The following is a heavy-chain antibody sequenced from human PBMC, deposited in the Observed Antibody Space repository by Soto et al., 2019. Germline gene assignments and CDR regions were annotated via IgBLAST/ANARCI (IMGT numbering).Heavy chain of an antibody. V-gene: IGHV1-18*01. CDR2: ISAYNGNT. CDR1: GYTFTSYG. D-gene: IGHD2-2*01. Sequence: GASVKVSCKASGYTFTSYGISWVRQAPGQGLEWMGWISAYNGNTNYAQKLQGRVTMTTDTSTSTAYMELRSLRSDDTAVYYCASAGYCSSTSCSSLYYYYYGMDVWGQGTTVTVSS. CDR3: ASAGYCSSTSCSSLYYYYYGMDV. J-gene: IGHJ6*02.